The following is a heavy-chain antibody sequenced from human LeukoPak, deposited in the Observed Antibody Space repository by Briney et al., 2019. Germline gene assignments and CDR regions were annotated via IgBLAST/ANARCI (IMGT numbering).Heavy chain of an antibody. CDR3: ARVTAGATTSNYYYYHMDV. J-gene: IGHJ6*02. D-gene: IGHD1-26*01. CDR2: IYIDGTT. CDR1: GFNVSTNY. Sequence: GSLRLSCAASGFNVSTNYMSWVRQAPGKGLEWVSVIYIDGTTYYGDSVKGRFTISRDNSKNTLYLQMGSLRAEDMAVYYCARVTAGATTSNYYYYHMDVWGQGTTVTVSS. V-gene: IGHV3-66*02.